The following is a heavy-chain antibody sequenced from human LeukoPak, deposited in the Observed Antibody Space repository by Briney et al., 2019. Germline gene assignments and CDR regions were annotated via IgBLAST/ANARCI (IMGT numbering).Heavy chain of an antibody. D-gene: IGHD3-9*01. V-gene: IGHV1-18*01. CDR1: GYTFTSYG. CDR2: ISAYNGNT. CDR3: ARVHYDILTGYSAVPYFDY. J-gene: IGHJ4*02. Sequence: GASVKVSCKASGYTFTSYGISWVRQAPGQGLEWMGWISAYNGNTNYAQKLQGRVTMTTDTSTSTAYMELRSLRSDDTAVYYCARVHYDILTGYSAVPYFDYWGQGTLVTVSS.